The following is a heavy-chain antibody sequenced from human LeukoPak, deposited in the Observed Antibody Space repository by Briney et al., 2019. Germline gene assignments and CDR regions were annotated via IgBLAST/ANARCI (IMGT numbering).Heavy chain of an antibody. CDR2: IKQDGSEK. V-gene: IGHV3-7*01. D-gene: IGHD4-17*01. CDR1: GFTFSSYW. CDR3: ARSRYGAPFAGAFDI. J-gene: IGHJ3*02. Sequence: PGGSLRLSCAASGFTFSSYWMSWVRQAPGKGREWVANIKQDGSEKYYVDSVKCRFTISRDNAKNSLYLQLNSLRAEDTAVYYCARSRYGAPFAGAFDIWGQGTMVTVSS.